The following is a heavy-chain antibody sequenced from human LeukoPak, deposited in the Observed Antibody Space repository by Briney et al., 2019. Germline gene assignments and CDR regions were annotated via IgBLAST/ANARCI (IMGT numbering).Heavy chain of an antibody. J-gene: IGHJ3*02. Sequence: SQTLSLTCDISGDSVSSGSGGWNWIRQSPSRVLEWLGRIYYRSQWYNDDAVSVKSRITINPDTSKNQFSLQLNSVTPEDTAVYYCARVDDYVWGSYRPRGAFDIWGQGTMVTVSS. V-gene: IGHV6-1*01. CDR3: ARVDDYVWGSYRPRGAFDI. CDR1: GDSVSSGSGG. CDR2: IYYRSQWYN. D-gene: IGHD3-16*02.